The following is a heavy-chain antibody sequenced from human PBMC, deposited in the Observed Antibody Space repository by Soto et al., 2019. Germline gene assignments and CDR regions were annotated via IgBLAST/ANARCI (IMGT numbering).Heavy chain of an antibody. Sequence: SETLSLTCAVYGGSFSGYYWSWIRQPPGKGLEWIGEINHSGSTNYNPSLKSRVTISVDTSKNQFSLKLSSVTAADTAVYYCAREVPRSRLVVVAATTHNWFDPWGQGTLVTVSS. CDR1: GGSFSGYY. J-gene: IGHJ5*02. V-gene: IGHV4-34*01. CDR3: AREVPRSRLVVVAATTHNWFDP. D-gene: IGHD2-15*01. CDR2: INHSGST.